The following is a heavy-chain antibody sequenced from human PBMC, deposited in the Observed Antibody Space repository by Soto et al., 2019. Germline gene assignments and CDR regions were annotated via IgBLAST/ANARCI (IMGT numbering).Heavy chain of an antibody. V-gene: IGHV3-74*01. Sequence: EVQLVESGGGLVQPGGSLRLSCAASGFTFSSYWMHWVRQAPGKGVVWVSRINSDGSSTSYADSVKGRFTISRDNAKNTLYLQMNGLRAEDTAVYYCARVGYCSSTSCHPNYYYGMDVWGQGTTVTVSS. CDR3: ARVGYCSSTSCHPNYYYGMDV. CDR1: GFTFSSYW. D-gene: IGHD2-2*03. CDR2: INSDGSST. J-gene: IGHJ6*02.